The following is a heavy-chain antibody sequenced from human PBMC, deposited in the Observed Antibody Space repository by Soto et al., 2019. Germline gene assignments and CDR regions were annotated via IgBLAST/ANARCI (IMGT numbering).Heavy chain of an antibody. CDR1: GDSISSPNW. D-gene: IGHD5-18*01. Sequence: SETLSLTCAVSGDSISSPNWWSWVRQPPGKGLEWIGEVYHSGDTKYNPSLKSRVTIPVDKSKNQFSLKLSSVTAADTALYYCARDHGGYSFAGDYWGQGIMVTVSS. CDR3: ARDHGGYSFAGDY. CDR2: VYHSGDT. J-gene: IGHJ4*02. V-gene: IGHV4-4*02.